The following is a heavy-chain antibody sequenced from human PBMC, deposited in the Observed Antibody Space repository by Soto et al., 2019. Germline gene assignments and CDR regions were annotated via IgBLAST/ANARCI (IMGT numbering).Heavy chain of an antibody. D-gene: IGHD2-8*01. CDR1: GFAFPNSA. CDR2: VTGSGYTA. CDR3: AKPRVFCSNGVCPAAS. J-gene: IGHJ5*02. V-gene: IGHV3-23*01. Sequence: PGGSLRLSCAASGFAFPNSAMTWVRQAPGKGLEWVSAVTGSGYTAFYADSVKGRFTISRDNSNYTLYLQMDSLRAEDTALYFCAKPRVFCSNGVCPAASWGQGVLVTVSS.